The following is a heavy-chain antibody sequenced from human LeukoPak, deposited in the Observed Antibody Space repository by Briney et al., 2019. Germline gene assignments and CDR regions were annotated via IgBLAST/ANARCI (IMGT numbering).Heavy chain of an antibody. J-gene: IGHJ4*02. CDR3: AREGIYGLDY. Sequence: GGSPRLSCAASGFTFSSYAIHWVRQAPGKGLEWVAVISHDARNKYYADSVKGRFTISRDNSKNTLYLQMDSLRVEDTAVYYCAREGIYGLDYWGQGTLVTVSS. D-gene: IGHD3-16*01. CDR2: ISHDARNK. CDR1: GFTFSSYA. V-gene: IGHV3-30*04.